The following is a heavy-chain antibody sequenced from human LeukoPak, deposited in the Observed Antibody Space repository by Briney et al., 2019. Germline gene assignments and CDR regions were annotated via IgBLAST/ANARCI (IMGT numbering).Heavy chain of an antibody. Sequence: GGSLRLSCAASGFTFSVHWMSWVRQAPGKGLEWVANIKQDGSEKYYVDSVKGRFTISRDNAKNSLYLQMNSLRAEDTAVYYCARVLYDSSGFYSGAFDYWGQGTLVTVSS. CDR2: IKQDGSEK. D-gene: IGHD3-22*01. J-gene: IGHJ4*02. V-gene: IGHV3-7*03. CDR1: GFTFSVHW. CDR3: ARVLYDSSGFYSGAFDY.